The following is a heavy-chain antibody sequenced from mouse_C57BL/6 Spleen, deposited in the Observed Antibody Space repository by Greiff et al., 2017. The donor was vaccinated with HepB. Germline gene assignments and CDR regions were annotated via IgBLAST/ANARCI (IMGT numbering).Heavy chain of an antibody. CDR2: ISSGGDYI. Sequence: EVHLVESGEGLVKPGGSLKLSCAASGFTFSSYAMSWVRQTPEKRLEWVAYISSGGDYIYYADTVKGRFTISRDNARNTLYLQMSSLKSEDTAMYYCTRVLLWLRRWYFDYWGQGTTLTVSS. CDR3: TRVLLWLRRWYFDY. V-gene: IGHV5-9-1*02. J-gene: IGHJ2*01. CDR1: GFTFSSYA. D-gene: IGHD2-2*01.